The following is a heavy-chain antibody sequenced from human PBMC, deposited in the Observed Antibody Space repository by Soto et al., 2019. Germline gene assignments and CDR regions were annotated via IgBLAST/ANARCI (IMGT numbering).Heavy chain of an antibody. CDR3: ARERYSSGWADFDY. D-gene: IGHD6-19*01. V-gene: IGHV1-18*01. J-gene: IGHJ4*02. CDR2: ISDYNGNT. CDR1: GYIFHNYG. Sequence: ASVKVSCKTSGYIFHNYGISWVRQAPGQGLEWMGWISDYNGNTNYAQKLQGRVTMTTDTSTSTAYMELRSLRSDDTAVYYCARERYSSGWADFDYWGQGTLVTVSS.